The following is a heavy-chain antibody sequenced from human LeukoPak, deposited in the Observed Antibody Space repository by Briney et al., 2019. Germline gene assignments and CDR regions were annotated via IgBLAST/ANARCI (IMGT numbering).Heavy chain of an antibody. J-gene: IGHJ4*02. CDR1: GFTFSSYS. V-gene: IGHV3-21*04. CDR3: AKKGPTGDLDY. CDR2: ISSSSSYI. D-gene: IGHD7-27*01. Sequence: GGSLRLSCAASGFTFSSYSMNWVRQAPGKGLEWVSSISSSSSYIYYADSVKGRFTISRDNSKNTLYLQMNSLRVEDTAIYYCAKKGPTGDLDYWGQGTLVTVSS.